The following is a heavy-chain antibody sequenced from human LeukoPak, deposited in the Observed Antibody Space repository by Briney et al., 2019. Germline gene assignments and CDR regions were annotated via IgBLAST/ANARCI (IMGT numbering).Heavy chain of an antibody. CDR1: GFTFSSYE. D-gene: IGHD3-10*01. J-gene: IGHJ4*02. CDR3: ARLQWFGGYYFDD. CDR2: ISSSGSTI. Sequence: GGSLRLSCAASGFTFSSYEMNWVRQAPGKGLEWVSYISSSGSTIYYADSVKGRFTISRDNAKNSLYLQMNSLRAEDTAVYYCARLQWFGGYYFDDRGQGALVTVSS. V-gene: IGHV3-48*03.